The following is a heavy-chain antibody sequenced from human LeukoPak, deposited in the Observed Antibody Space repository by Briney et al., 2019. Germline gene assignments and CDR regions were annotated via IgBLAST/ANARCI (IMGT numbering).Heavy chain of an antibody. CDR1: GYTFTNYA. CDR2: INAGNGNT. D-gene: IGHD5-24*01. Sequence: ASMKVSCKASGYTFTNYAMHWVRQAPGQRLEWMGWINAGNGNTKYSQKFQGRVTITRDTSASTVYMELSSLRSEDTAVYYCARDRDGGEDYFDYWGQGTLVTVSS. V-gene: IGHV1-3*01. J-gene: IGHJ4*02. CDR3: ARDRDGGEDYFDY.